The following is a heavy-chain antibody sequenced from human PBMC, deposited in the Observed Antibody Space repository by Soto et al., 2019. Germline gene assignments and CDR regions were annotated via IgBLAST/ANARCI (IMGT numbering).Heavy chain of an antibody. Sequence: QVQLVQSGAEVKKPGASVKVSCKASGYTFTSYGITWVRQAPGQGLEWMGWISAYNGNTNYAQKLQGRVTMTTDTSTITAYVELRSLRSDDTAVYYCAISGYCTNGVCPYYYGMDVWGQGTTVTVSS. CDR1: GYTFTSYG. J-gene: IGHJ6*02. CDR3: AISGYCTNGVCPYYYGMDV. D-gene: IGHD2-8*01. CDR2: ISAYNGNT. V-gene: IGHV1-18*01.